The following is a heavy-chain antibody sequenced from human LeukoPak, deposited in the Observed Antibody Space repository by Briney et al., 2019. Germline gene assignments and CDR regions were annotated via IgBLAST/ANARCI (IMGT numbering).Heavy chain of an antibody. V-gene: IGHV3-9*01. CDR1: GFTFDDYA. CDR3: AKGSEYDILTGYNDY. D-gene: IGHD3-9*01. Sequence: GGSLRLSCAASGFTFDDYAMHWVRQAPGKGLEWVSGISWNSGSIGYADSVKGRFTISRDNAKNSLHLQMNSLRAEDTALYYCAKGSEYDILTGYNDYWGQGTLVTVSS. J-gene: IGHJ4*02. CDR2: ISWNSGSI.